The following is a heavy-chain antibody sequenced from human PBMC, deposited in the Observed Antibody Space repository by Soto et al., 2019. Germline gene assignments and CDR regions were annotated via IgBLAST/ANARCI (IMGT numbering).Heavy chain of an antibody. CDR2: ISYDESNK. CDR1: GFTFNNYD. CDR3: AKDLLRYFDWSPLDV. V-gene: IGHV3-30*18. D-gene: IGHD3-9*01. Sequence: GGSLRLSCAASGFTFNNYDMHWVRQAPGKGLEWVAVISYDESNKYYADSVKGRFTISRDNSKNTLYLQMNSLGAEDTAVYYCAKDLLRYFDWSPLDVWGQGTTVTVSS. J-gene: IGHJ6*02.